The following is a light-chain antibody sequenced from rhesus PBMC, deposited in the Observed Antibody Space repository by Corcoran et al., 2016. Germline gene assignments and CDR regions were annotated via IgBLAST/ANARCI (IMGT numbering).Light chain of an antibody. CDR2: YAS. V-gene: IGKV1S15*01. CDR3: QHGFGIPYS. CDR1: QGISNN. Sequence: DIQMTQSPSSLSTSVGDTVTITCRASQGISNNLAWYQQKPGKVPKLLIYYASTLQSGVPSRLSGSGSGTAFTLTISSLHPEDFATYYCQHGFGIPYSFGQGTKVEIK. J-gene: IGKJ2*01.